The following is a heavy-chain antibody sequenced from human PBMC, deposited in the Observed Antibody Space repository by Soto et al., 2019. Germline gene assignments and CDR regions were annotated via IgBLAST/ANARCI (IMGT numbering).Heavy chain of an antibody. CDR3: ARDGSGH. J-gene: IGHJ4*02. CDR2: IYTGGGK. CDR1: GLTVSTNP. Sequence: EVQLVESGGGLVQPGGSLRLSCAASGLTVSTNPMSWVRQAAGKGLEWVSVIYTGGGKHYADSVKGRFTISRDNSENTVNLQMNSLRPEDTAVYYCARDGSGHWGQGTLVTVSS. V-gene: IGHV3-66*01.